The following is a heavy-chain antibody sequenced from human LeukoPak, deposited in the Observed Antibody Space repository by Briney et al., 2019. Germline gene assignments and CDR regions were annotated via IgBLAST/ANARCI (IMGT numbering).Heavy chain of an antibody. Sequence: PGRSLRLSCAASGFTFSSYAMHWVRQAPGKGLEWVAVISYDGSNKYYADSVKGRFTISRDNAKNSLYLQMNSLRAEDTAVYYCVRYSSSFHAFDVWGRGTMVTISS. V-gene: IGHV3-30*04. J-gene: IGHJ3*01. CDR3: VRYSSSFHAFDV. D-gene: IGHD6-13*01. CDR2: ISYDGSNK. CDR1: GFTFSSYA.